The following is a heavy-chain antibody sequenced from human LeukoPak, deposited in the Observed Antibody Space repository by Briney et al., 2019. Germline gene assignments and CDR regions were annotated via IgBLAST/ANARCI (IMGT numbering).Heavy chain of an antibody. Sequence: GGSLRLSCAASGFTFSSYAMSWVRQAPGKGLEWVSVISGSGGSTYYADSVKGRFTISRDNSKNTLYLQMNSLRAEDTAVYYCAKVGITMVRGVIITFFDYWGQGTQVTVSS. J-gene: IGHJ4*02. CDR1: GFTFSSYA. D-gene: IGHD3-10*01. CDR3: AKVGITMVRGVIITFFDY. CDR2: ISGSGGST. V-gene: IGHV3-23*01.